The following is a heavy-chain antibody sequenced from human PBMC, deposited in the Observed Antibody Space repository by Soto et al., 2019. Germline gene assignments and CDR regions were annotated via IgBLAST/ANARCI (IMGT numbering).Heavy chain of an antibody. Sequence: QVQLVQSGAEVKKPGSSVTVSCKASGGTFSSSAISWVRQAPGQGLEWMGGIIPIFGTANYAQKFQGRVKITADESTSTDYMELRSLRSEDTAVYYCARVGSSSWDRYYYYGMDVWGQGTTVTVSS. CDR2: IIPIFGTA. CDR3: ARVGSSSWDRYYYYGMDV. D-gene: IGHD6-13*01. CDR1: GGTFSSSA. V-gene: IGHV1-69*01. J-gene: IGHJ6*02.